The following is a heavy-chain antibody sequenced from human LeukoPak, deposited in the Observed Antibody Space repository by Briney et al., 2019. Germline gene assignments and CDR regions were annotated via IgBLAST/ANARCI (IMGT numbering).Heavy chain of an antibody. V-gene: IGHV1-2*02. CDR2: INPNRGGT. J-gene: IGHJ6*02. CDR1: GYTLTGYY. Sequence: ASVKVSYKAYGYTLTGYYMHWVRQAPGQGLEWIGWINPNRGGTNYAQKFQGRVTMTRDTSISIAYMELSRLRADDTAVYYCASVSSGWYYSYGMDVWGQGTTVTVSS. D-gene: IGHD6-19*01. CDR3: ASVSSGWYYSYGMDV.